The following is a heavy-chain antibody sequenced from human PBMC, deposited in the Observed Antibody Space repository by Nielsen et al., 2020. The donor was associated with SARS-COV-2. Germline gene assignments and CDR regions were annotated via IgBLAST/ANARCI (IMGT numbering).Heavy chain of an antibody. CDR3: ARYDDWIDP. V-gene: IGHV5-51*01. CDR1: GYKFTDNW. J-gene: IGHJ5*02. CDR2: IYPGDSDT. Sequence: GESLKISCKASGYKFTDNWIGWVRQMPGKGLEWMGIIYPGDSDTRYSPSFQGQVTMSVDTSTDTAYLEWRSLKASDTATYYCARYDDWIDPWGQGTLVTVTS. D-gene: IGHD1-1*01.